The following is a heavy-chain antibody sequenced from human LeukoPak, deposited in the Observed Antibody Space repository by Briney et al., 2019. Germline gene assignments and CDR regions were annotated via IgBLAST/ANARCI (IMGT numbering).Heavy chain of an antibody. Sequence: GGSPRLSCAASGFTFNSYGMSWVRQAPGKGLEWVSSISSSSSYMYYADSVKGRFTISRDNAKNSLYLQMNSLRAEDTAVYYCARDRAGDYWGSGPLNGFLDAFDIWGQGTMVTVSS. CDR2: ISSSSSYM. CDR3: ARDRAGDYWGSGPLNGFLDAFDI. V-gene: IGHV3-21*01. J-gene: IGHJ3*02. CDR1: GFTFNSYG. D-gene: IGHD7-27*01.